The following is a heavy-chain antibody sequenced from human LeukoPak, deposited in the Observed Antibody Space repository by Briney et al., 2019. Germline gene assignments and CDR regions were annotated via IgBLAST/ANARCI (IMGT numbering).Heavy chain of an antibody. V-gene: IGHV3-7*01. CDR2: IKQDGSEK. Sequence: GGSLRLSCAASGFTFSSYWMSWVRQAPGKGLEWVANIKQDGSEKYYVDSVKGRFTISRDNAKNSLYLQMNSLRAEDTAVYYCARTAVAGTRLCYYMDVWGKGTTVTISS. J-gene: IGHJ6*03. D-gene: IGHD6-19*01. CDR1: GFTFSSYW. CDR3: ARTAVAGTRLCYYMDV.